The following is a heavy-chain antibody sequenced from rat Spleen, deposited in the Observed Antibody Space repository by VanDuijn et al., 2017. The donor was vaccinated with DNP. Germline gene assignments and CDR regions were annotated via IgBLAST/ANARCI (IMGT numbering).Heavy chain of an antibody. J-gene: IGHJ2*01. CDR2: ISYSGTT. D-gene: IGHD1-4*01. Sequence: VQLQESGPGLVKPSQSLSLTCSVTGSSITSNYWAWIRKFPGNKMEYIGHISYSGTTNYNPSLKSRFSITRDTSKNQFFLQLNSVTTEDTATYYCARWLPGYKNYFDYWGQGVMVTVSS. CDR1: GSSITSNY. V-gene: IGHV3-1*01. CDR3: ARWLPGYKNYFDY.